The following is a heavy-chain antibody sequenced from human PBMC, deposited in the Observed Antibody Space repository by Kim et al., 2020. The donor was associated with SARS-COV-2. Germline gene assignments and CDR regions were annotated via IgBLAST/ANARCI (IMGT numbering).Heavy chain of an antibody. D-gene: IGHD3-22*01. V-gene: IGHV1-18*01. CDR2: ISAYNGNT. Sequence: ASVKVSCKASGYTFTSYGISWVRQAPGQGLEWMGWISAYNGNTNYAQKLQGRVTMTTDTSTSTAYMELRSLRSDDTAVYYCARRTYYDSRHDAFDIWGQGTMVTVSS. CDR1: GYTFTSYG. J-gene: IGHJ3*02. CDR3: ARRTYYDSRHDAFDI.